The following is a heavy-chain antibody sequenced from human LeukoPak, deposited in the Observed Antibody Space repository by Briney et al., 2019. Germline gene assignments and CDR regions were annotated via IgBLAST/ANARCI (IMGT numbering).Heavy chain of an antibody. Sequence: SGGSLRLSCAASEFIFSSYSMNWVRQTPGKGLEWVSYISSSSSTIYYADSVKGRFTISRDNAKNSLYLQMNSLRAEDTAVYYCARDSGNYLDAFDIWGQGTMVTVSS. V-gene: IGHV3-48*01. CDR3: ARDSGNYLDAFDI. D-gene: IGHD1-26*01. J-gene: IGHJ3*02. CDR1: EFIFSSYS. CDR2: ISSSSSTI.